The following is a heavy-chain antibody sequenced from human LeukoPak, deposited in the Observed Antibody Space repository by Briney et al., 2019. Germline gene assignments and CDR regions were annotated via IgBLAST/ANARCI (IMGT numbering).Heavy chain of an antibody. V-gene: IGHV4-59*01. CDR2: IYYSGST. CDR3: ARGGSGYGFDAFDI. J-gene: IGHJ3*02. D-gene: IGHD5-12*01. Sequence: PSETLSLTCTVSGGSISSYYWSWIRQPPGKGLEWIGYIYYSGSTNYNPSLKSRVTISVDTSKNQFSLKLSSVTAADTAVYYCARGGSGYGFDAFDIWGQGTMVTVSS. CDR1: GGSISSYY.